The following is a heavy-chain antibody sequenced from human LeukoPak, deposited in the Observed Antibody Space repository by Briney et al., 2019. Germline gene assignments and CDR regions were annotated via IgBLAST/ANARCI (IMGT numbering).Heavy chain of an antibody. V-gene: IGHV3-15*01. J-gene: IGHJ6*02. Sequence: GGSLRLSCAASGFTFSNAWMSWVRQAPGKGLEWVGRIKSKTDGRTTDYAAPVKGRFTISRDDSKNTLYLQINSLKTEDTAVYYCTTDFAWFGELFHYYYGMDVWGQGTTVTVSS. CDR1: GFTFSNAW. D-gene: IGHD3-10*01. CDR2: IKSKTDGRTT. CDR3: TTDFAWFGELFHYYYGMDV.